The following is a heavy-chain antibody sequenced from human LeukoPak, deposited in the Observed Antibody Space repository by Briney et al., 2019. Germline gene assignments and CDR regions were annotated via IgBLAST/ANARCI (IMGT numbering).Heavy chain of an antibody. CDR1: GGSFSGYY. J-gene: IGHJ4*02. CDR3: ARSRFLVSRKPFDY. Sequence: SETLSLTCAVYGGSFSGYYWSWIRQPPGKGLEWIGEINHSGSTNYNPSLKSRVTISVDTSKNQFSLKLSSVTAADTAVYYCARSRFLVSRKPFDYWGQGTLVTVSS. V-gene: IGHV4-34*01. D-gene: IGHD3-3*01. CDR2: INHSGST.